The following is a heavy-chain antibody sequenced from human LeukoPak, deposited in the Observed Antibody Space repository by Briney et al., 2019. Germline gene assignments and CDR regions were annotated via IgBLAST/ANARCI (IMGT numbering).Heavy chain of an antibody. CDR1: GGSISSGGYY. D-gene: IGHD3-10*01. CDR3: ARENYYGSGSWRYYYYYYYMDV. J-gene: IGHJ6*03. CDR2: IYYSGST. Sequence: SQTLSLTCTVSGGSISSGGYYWSWIRQHPGKGLEWIGYIYYSGSTYYNPSLKSRVTISVDTSKNQFSLKLSSVNAADTAVYYCARENYYGSGSWRYYYYYYYMDVWGKGTTVTVSS. V-gene: IGHV4-31*03.